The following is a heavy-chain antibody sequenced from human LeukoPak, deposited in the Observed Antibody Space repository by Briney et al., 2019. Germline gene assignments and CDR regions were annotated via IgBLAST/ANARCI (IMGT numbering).Heavy chain of an antibody. V-gene: IGHV4-34*01. J-gene: IGHJ4*02. Sequence: SETLSLTCAVYGGSFSGYYWSWIRQPPGKGLEWIGEINHSGSTNYNPSLKSRVTISVDTSKNQFFLKLSSVTAADTAVYYCARGGRDGYNTGLDYWGQGTLVTVSS. D-gene: IGHD5-24*01. CDR1: GGSFSGYY. CDR2: INHSGST. CDR3: ARGGRDGYNTGLDY.